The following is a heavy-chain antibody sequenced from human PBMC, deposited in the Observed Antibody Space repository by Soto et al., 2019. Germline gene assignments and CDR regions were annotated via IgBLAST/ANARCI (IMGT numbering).Heavy chain of an antibody. D-gene: IGHD5-12*01. V-gene: IGHV3-30-3*01. J-gene: IGHJ6*02. Sequence: QVQLVESGGGVVQPGRSLRLSCAASGFTFSSYAMHWVRQAPGKGLEGVAVISYDGSNKYYADSVKGRFTISRDNSKNKLYLQMNSLKAEDTAVYYCARDYYRFNSGYGFSMDVWGQGTTVTVSS. CDR1: GFTFSSYA. CDR2: ISYDGSNK. CDR3: ARDYYRFNSGYGFSMDV.